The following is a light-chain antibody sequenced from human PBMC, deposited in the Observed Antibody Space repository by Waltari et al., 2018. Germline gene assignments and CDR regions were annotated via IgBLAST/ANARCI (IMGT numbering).Light chain of an antibody. V-gene: IGLV1-44*01. CDR2: TNT. CDR3: ATWDDSINNPV. J-gene: IGLJ3*02. Sequence: VLTQPPSASGTSGQRVTLPCSGSLSNLGRNTVNWYQVLPRTAPRLLIFTNTQRPSGVPDRFSASRSSTTASLAISGLQSDDEADYYCATWDDSINNPVFGGGTKLTVL. CDR1: LSNLGRNT.